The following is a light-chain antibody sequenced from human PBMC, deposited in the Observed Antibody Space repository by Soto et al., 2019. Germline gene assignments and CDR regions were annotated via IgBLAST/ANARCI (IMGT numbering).Light chain of an antibody. CDR3: SSYTSSTSLDV. CDR1: SSDVGGYNY. V-gene: IGLV2-14*01. Sequence: SHPASVSRSPRHLITISCTGTSSDVGGYNYVSWYQQHPGKAPKLMIYEVSNRPSGVSIRFSGSKSGNTASLTISGLQAEDDADYYCSSYTSSTSLDVFGTGTKVTAL. CDR2: EVS. J-gene: IGLJ1*01.